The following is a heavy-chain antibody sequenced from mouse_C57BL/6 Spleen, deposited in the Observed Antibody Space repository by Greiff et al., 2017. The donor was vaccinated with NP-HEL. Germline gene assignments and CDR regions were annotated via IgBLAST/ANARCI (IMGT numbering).Heavy chain of an antibody. J-gene: IGHJ2*01. D-gene: IGHD2-10*01. CDR3: ARAYYGNYFDY. CDR1: GFSLTSYG. CDR2: ICSGGRT. V-gene: IGHV2-2*01. Sequence: QVQLQQSGPGLVQPSQSLSITCTVSGFSLTSYGVHWVRQSPGKGLEWLGVICSGGRTDYNAAFISRLSISKDNSKSQVFFKMNRLQADDTAIYYCARAYYGNYFDYWGQGTTLTVSS.